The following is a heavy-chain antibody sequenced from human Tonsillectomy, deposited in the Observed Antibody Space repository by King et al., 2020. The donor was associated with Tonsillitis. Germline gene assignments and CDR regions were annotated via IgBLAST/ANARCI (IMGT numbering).Heavy chain of an antibody. V-gene: IGHV4-61*02. D-gene: IGHD6-19*01. J-gene: IGHJ4*02. CDR1: GGSFRSDSYF. Sequence: QLQESGPGLVKPSQTLSLTCSVSGGSFRSDSYFWSWIRQPAGKGLEWIGRIYASGSTNYNPSLRSRATISLNTSKNLFSLILSPVTAADTAMYYCAREHADADVAGAGSFDSGGQGTLAT. CDR2: IYASGST. CDR3: AREHADADVAGAGSFDS.